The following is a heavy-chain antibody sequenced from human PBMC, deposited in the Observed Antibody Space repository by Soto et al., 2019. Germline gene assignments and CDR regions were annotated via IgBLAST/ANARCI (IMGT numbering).Heavy chain of an antibody. CDR2: ISGGTSYI. Sequence: EVQLVESGGGLVKPGGSLRLSCAASGFTFTRYTITWVRQAPGKGLDWVSSISGGTSYIHYGDSVKGRFTISRDNAKNSLYLQMNSLRPEDTAVYYCARVGARGGSHCGGDCYGNRHFDLWGRGTLVTVSS. CDR3: ARVGARGGSHCGGDCYGNRHFDL. J-gene: IGHJ2*01. CDR1: GFTFTRYT. V-gene: IGHV3-21*01. D-gene: IGHD2-21*01.